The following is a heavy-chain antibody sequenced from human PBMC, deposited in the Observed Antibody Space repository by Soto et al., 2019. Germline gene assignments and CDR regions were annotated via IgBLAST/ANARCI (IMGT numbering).Heavy chain of an antibody. V-gene: IGHV4-30-2*01. CDR1: GGSISSGGYS. CDR3: ARDQLEGNWFDP. Sequence: QLQLQESGSGLVRPSQTLSLTCAVSGGSISSGGYSWNWIRQPPGKGLEWIGYIYHSGSTLYNPSLTSRVPISVDTSKNQFSLKLSSVTAADTAVYYCARDQLEGNWFDPWGQGTLVTVSS. CDR2: IYHSGST. D-gene: IGHD1-1*01. J-gene: IGHJ5*02.